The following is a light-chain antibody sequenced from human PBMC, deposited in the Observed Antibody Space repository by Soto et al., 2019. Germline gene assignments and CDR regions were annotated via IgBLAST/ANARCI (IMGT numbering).Light chain of an antibody. Sequence: DIQMTQSPSSLCASVGDRVTITCRASQSINNYLNWYQQKLGTAPKLLIYGASNLQSGVSSRFSGSGSGTDFTLTISSLQPEDFATYYCQQSYSSPGFGQGTKVEIK. CDR2: GAS. V-gene: IGKV1-39*01. CDR3: QQSYSSPG. J-gene: IGKJ1*01. CDR1: QSINNY.